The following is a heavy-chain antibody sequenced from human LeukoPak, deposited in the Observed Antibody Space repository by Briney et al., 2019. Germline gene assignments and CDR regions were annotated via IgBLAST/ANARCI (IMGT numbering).Heavy chain of an antibody. D-gene: IGHD3-22*01. CDR1: GYTFTGYY. CDR3: ARDGEERYYYDSSGYYYSLNY. Sequence: ASVKVSCKASGYTFTGYYMHWVRQAPGQGLEWMGWINPYSGGTNYAQKFQGRVTMTRDTSISTAYMELSRLRSDDTAVYYCARDGEERYYYDSSGYYYSLNYWGQGTLVTVSS. V-gene: IGHV1-2*02. CDR2: INPYSGGT. J-gene: IGHJ4*02.